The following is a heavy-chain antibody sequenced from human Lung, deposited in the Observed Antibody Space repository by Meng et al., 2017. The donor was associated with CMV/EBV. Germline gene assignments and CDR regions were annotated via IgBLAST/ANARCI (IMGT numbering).Heavy chain of an antibody. V-gene: IGHV3-20*03. J-gene: IGHJ3*02. CDR3: ARIYDFWSGSKGSAFDI. Sequence: GGSLRLXXAASGFTFDDYGMSWVRQAPGKGLEWVSGINWNGGSTGYADSVQGRFTISRDNAKNSLYLQMNSLRAEDTALYYCARIYDFWSGSKGSAFDIWGRGTLVTVSS. CDR2: INWNGGST. D-gene: IGHD3-3*01. CDR1: GFTFDDYG.